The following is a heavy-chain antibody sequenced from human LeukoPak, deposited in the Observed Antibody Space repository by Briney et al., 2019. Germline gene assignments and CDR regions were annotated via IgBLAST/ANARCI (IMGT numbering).Heavy chain of an antibody. D-gene: IGHD3-9*01. CDR1: GGSFSGYY. CDR2: INHSGST. J-gene: IGHJ4*02. Sequence: SETLSLTCAVYGGSFSGYYWSWIRQPPGKGLEWIGEINHSGSTNYNPSLKSRVTISVDTSKNQFSLKLSSVTAADTAVYYCARRRMRGYDILTGSPHCDYWGQGTLVTGSS. V-gene: IGHV4-34*01. CDR3: ARRRMRGYDILTGSPHCDY.